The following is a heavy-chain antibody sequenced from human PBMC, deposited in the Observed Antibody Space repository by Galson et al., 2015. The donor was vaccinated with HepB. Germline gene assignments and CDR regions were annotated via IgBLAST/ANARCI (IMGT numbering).Heavy chain of an antibody. CDR2: ISGSGGST. CDR1: GFTFSSYA. D-gene: IGHD6-19*01. CDR3: AKDGGLVQQWLVRYYFDY. V-gene: IGHV3-23*01. Sequence: SLRLSCAASGFTFSSYAMSWVRQAPGKGLEWVSAISGSGGSTYYADSVKGRFTISRDNSKNTLYLQMNSLRAEDTAVYYCAKDGGLVQQWLVRYYFDYWGQGTLVTVSS. J-gene: IGHJ4*02.